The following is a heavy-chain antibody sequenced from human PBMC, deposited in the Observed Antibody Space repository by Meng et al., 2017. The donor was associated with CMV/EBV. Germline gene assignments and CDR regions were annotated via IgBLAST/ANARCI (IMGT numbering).Heavy chain of an antibody. V-gene: IGHV1-2*02. CDR1: GYTLTGYY. J-gene: IGHJ5*02. CDR2: VNPNSGGT. D-gene: IGHD6-13*01. Sequence: QVQLVQSGAEVKKPXXSVKVXCKASGYTLTGYYMHWVRQAPGQGLEWMGWVNPNSGGTNYAQKFQGRVTMTRDTSISTAYMELSRLRSDDTAVYYCARSGRSSSWYGGSVEYWFDPGGQGTLVTVSS. CDR3: ARSGRSSSWYGGSVEYWFDP.